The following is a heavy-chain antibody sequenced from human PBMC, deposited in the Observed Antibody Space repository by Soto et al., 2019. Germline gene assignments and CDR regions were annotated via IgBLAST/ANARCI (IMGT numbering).Heavy chain of an antibody. CDR3: ARAPFDSRRWLQCDY. J-gene: IGHJ4*02. CDR1: GGTFSSYA. D-gene: IGHD5-12*01. V-gene: IGHV1-69*13. Sequence: AASVKVSGKASGGTFSSYAISWVRQAPGQGLEWMGGIIPIFGTANYAQKFQGRVTITADESTSTAYMELSSLRSEDTAVYYCARAPFDSRRWLQCDYWGQGTLVTVSS. CDR2: IIPIFGTA.